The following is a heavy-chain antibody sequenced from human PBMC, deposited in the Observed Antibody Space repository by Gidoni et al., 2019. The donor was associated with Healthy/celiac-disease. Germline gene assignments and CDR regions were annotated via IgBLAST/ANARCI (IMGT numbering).Heavy chain of an antibody. CDR1: GFTFSSYG. J-gene: IGHJ4*02. CDR2: IWYDGSNK. V-gene: IGHV3-33*01. D-gene: IGHD6-19*01. Sequence: QVQLVASGGGVVQPGRSLRLSCAASGFTFSSYGMHWVRQAPGKGLEWVAVIWYDGSNKYYADSVKGRFTISRDNSKNTLYLQMNSLRAEDTAVYYCAREGMGAVAGTLDYWGQGTLVTVSS. CDR3: AREGMGAVAGTLDY.